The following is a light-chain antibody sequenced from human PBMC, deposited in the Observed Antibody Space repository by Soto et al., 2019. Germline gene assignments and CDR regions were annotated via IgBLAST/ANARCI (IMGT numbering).Light chain of an antibody. CDR1: STTTGNNY. CDR3: GTWDNTLSAYV. CDR2: DNT. Sequence: HSVLTQPPSVSAAPGQKVTISCSGSSTTTGNNYVYWYQQLPGTAPKLLIYDNTKRPSGIPDRFSASKSGTSATLGITGLQTGDEADYYCGTWDNTLSAYVFGTGTKVTVL. V-gene: IGLV1-51*01. J-gene: IGLJ1*01.